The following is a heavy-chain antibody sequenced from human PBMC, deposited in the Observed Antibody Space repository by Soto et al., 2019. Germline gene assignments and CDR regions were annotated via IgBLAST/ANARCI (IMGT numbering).Heavy chain of an antibody. J-gene: IGHJ4*02. Sequence: QVPLVQSGAEVKKPGASVKVSCKASGYTFTSYDINWVRQAPGQGLEWMGGIIPIFGSADYAQKLQGRVTITADESTSTAYMELSSLRSEDTAVYYCARAFASNKYYFDSWGQGTQVTVSS. CDR2: IIPIFGSA. V-gene: IGHV1-69*01. D-gene: IGHD3-3*02. CDR1: GYTFTSYD. CDR3: ARAFASNKYYFDS.